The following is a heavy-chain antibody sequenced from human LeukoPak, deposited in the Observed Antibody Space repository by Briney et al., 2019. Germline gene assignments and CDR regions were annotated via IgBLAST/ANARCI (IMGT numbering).Heavy chain of an antibody. CDR2: IYYSGST. Sequence: SETLSLTCTVSGDSISSYYWSWIRQPPGKGLEWIGYIYYSGSTNYNPSLKSRVTISVDTSKNQFSLKLSSVTAADTAVYYCARVGSSGWYFLDYWGQRTLVTVSS. CDR3: ARVGSSGWYFLDY. CDR1: GDSISSYY. J-gene: IGHJ4*02. D-gene: IGHD6-19*01. V-gene: IGHV4-59*01.